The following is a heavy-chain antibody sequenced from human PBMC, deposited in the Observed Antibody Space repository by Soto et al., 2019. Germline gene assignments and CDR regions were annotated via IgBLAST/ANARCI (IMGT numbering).Heavy chain of an antibody. J-gene: IGHJ4*02. Sequence: QVQLVESGGGVVQPGRSLRLSCAASGFTFSSYGMHWVRQAPGKGLEWVAVIWYDGSNKYYADSVKGRFTISRDNSKNTLYLQMNSLRAEGTAVYYCARSRCPGIAAAGTLFDYWGQGTLVTVSS. CDR1: GFTFSSYG. CDR2: IWYDGSNK. V-gene: IGHV3-33*01. CDR3: ARSRCPGIAAAGTLFDY. D-gene: IGHD6-13*01.